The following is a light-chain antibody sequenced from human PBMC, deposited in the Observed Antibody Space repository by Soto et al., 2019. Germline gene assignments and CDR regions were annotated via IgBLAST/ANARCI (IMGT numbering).Light chain of an antibody. CDR1: QSISSW. CDR2: DAS. CDR3: QHYNSYST. J-gene: IGKJ5*01. V-gene: IGKV1-5*01. Sequence: DIQMTQSPSTLSASVGARVTITCRASQSISSWLAWYQQKPGKAPKLLIYDASSLESGVPSRFSGSGSGTEFTLTISSLQPDDFATYYCQHYNSYSTFGQGTRLEIK.